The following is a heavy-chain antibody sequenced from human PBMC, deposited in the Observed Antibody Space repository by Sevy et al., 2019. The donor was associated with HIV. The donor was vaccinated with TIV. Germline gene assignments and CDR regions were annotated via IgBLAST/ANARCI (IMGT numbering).Heavy chain of an antibody. Sequence: SETLSRTCTVSGGSITSLYWNCIRQPPGKGLEWIANIYYNGHINYNPSLKSRVTLSLDTSKNQFSLRLSSVTAADTAMYYCAGENAWGRGYSWGQGTLVTVSS. J-gene: IGHJ4*02. CDR3: AGENAWGRGYS. CDR1: GGSITSLY. CDR2: IYYNGHI. D-gene: IGHD1-26*01. V-gene: IGHV4-59*08.